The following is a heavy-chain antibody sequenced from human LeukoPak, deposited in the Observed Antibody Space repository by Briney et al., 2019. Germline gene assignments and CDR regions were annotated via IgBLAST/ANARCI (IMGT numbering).Heavy chain of an antibody. CDR1: GYTFTGYY. V-gene: IGHV1-2*02. J-gene: IGHJ3*02. Sequence: ASVKVSCKASGYTFTGYYMHWVRQAPGQGLEWMGWIIPNSGGTNYAQKFQGRVTMTRDTSISTAYMELSRLRSDDTAVYYCARVSILIVPYYAFDIWGQGTMVTVSS. D-gene: IGHD2/OR15-2a*01. CDR3: ARVSILIVPYYAFDI. CDR2: IIPNSGGT.